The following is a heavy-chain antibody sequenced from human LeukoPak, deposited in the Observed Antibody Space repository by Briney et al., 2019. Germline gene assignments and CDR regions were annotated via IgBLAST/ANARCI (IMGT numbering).Heavy chain of an antibody. CDR1: GFTFSSYW. CDR3: ARGYSSGWYYYYYYMDV. V-gene: IGHV3-74*01. D-gene: IGHD6-19*01. CDR2: INSDGSST. Sequence: GGSLRHSCAASGFTFSSYWMHWVRQAPGKGLVWVSRINSDGSSTSYADSVKGRFTISRDNAKNTLYLQMNSLRAEDTAVYYCARGYSSGWYYYYYYMDVWGKGTTVTVSS. J-gene: IGHJ6*03.